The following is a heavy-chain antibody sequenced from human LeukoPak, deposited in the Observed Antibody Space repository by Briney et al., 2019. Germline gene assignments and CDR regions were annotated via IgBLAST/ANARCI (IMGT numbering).Heavy chain of an antibody. V-gene: IGHV3-30-3*01. CDR2: ISDDGSNK. J-gene: IGHJ2*01. CDR3: ARGTGDYDYPLRDRWYFDL. D-gene: IGHD5-12*01. Sequence: GGSPRLSCAASGFTLSNFAVHWVRQSPGKGLEWVAVISDDGSNKYYAEYVRGRFTISRSTPRNTLYLQMNSLRPEDTAVYYCARGTGDYDYPLRDRWYFDLWGRGTLVTVSS. CDR1: GFTLSNFA.